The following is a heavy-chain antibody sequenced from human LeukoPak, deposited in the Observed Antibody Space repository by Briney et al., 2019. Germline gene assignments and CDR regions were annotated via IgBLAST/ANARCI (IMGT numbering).Heavy chain of an antibody. CDR1: GFTFSSYA. V-gene: IGHV3-23*01. Sequence: PGGSLRLSCAASGFTFSSYAMSWVRQAPGKGLEWVSAISGSGGSTYYADSVKSRFTISRDNSKNTLYLQMNSLRAEDTAVYYCAKDPPRHCSSTSCHDAFDIWGQGTMVTVSS. J-gene: IGHJ3*02. CDR3: AKDPPRHCSSTSCHDAFDI. D-gene: IGHD2-2*01. CDR2: ISGSGGST.